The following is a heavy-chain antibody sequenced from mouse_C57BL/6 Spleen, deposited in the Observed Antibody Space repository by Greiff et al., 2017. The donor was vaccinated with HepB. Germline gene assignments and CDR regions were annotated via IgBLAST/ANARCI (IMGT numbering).Heavy chain of an antibody. CDR2: IWSGRST. D-gene: IGHD1-1*01. V-gene: IGHV2-2*01. CDR1: GFSLTSYG. CDR3: ARKGTTGDYFDY. Sequence: QVQLQQSGPGLVQPSQSLSITCTVSGFSLTSYGVHWVRQSPGKGLEWLGVIWSGRSTDYNAAFISRLSISKDNSKSQVFFKMNSLQADDTAIYYCARKGTTGDYFDYWGQGTTLTVSS. J-gene: IGHJ2*01.